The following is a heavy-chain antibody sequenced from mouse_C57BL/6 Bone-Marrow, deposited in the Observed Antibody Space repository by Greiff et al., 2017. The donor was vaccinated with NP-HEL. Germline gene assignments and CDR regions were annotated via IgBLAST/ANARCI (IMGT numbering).Heavy chain of an antibody. CDR3: AGSYDYYYFDY. V-gene: IGHV1-64*01. J-gene: IGHJ2*01. CDR2: IHPNSGST. Sequence: QVQLQQPGAELVKPGASVKLSCKASGYTFPSYWMHWVKQRPGQGLEWIGMIHPNSGSTNYNEKFKSKATLTVDKSSSTAYMQLSSLTSEDSAVYYCAGSYDYYYFDYWGQGTTLTVSS. CDR1: GYTFPSYW. D-gene: IGHD2-4*01.